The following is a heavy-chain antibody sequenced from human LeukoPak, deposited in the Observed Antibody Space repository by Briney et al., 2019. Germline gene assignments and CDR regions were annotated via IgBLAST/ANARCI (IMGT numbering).Heavy chain of an antibody. CDR1: GGSISSYY. CDR2: IYTSGST. CDR3: ARELRYSSGWYDLINWFDP. J-gene: IGHJ5*02. V-gene: IGHV4-4*07. Sequence: SETLSLTRTVSGGSISSYYWSWIRQPAGKGLEWIGRIYTSGSTNYNPSLKSRVTMSVDTSKNQFSLKLSSVTAADTAVYYCARELRYSSGWYDLINWFDPWGQGTLVTVSS. D-gene: IGHD6-19*01.